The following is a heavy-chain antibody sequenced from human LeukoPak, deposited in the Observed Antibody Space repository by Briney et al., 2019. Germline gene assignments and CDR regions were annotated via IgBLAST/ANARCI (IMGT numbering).Heavy chain of an antibody. V-gene: IGHV4-59*08. CDR3: ARQPPATAAFDI. D-gene: IGHD5-18*01. J-gene: IGHJ3*02. CDR2: IYYTGGET. Sequence: SETLSLTCTVSGGAISGYYWSWIRQPPGKGLEWIGYIYYTGGETNYNPSLKSRLTLSVDTSKSQFSLILTSVTAADTAVYYCARQPPATAAFDIWAQGTMVTVSS. CDR1: GGAISGYY.